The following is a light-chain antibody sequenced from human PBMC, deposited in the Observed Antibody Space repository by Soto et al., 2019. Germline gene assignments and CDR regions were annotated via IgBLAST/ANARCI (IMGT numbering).Light chain of an antibody. CDR1: SSNIGAGYD. CDR3: QSYDSSLSAVV. CDR2: GNS. J-gene: IGLJ2*01. Sequence: QAVVTQPPSVSGAPGQRVTISCTGSSSNIGAGYDVHWYQQLPGTAPKLLIYGNSNRPSGVPDRFSGSKSGTSASLAITGLQAEDEADCYCQSYDSSLSAVVFGGGTQLTVL. V-gene: IGLV1-40*01.